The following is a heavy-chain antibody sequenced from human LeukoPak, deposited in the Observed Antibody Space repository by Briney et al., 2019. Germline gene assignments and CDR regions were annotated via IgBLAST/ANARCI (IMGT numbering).Heavy chain of an antibody. D-gene: IGHD2-15*01. CDR1: RFTFSNYW. CDR2: IKQDGSEK. CDR3: AREGYCSGGICSFDC. V-gene: IGHV3-7*01. J-gene: IGHJ4*02. Sequence: GGSLRLSCAASRFTFSNYWMNWVRQAPGKGLEWVAKIKQDGSEKYYVDSVKGRFTISRDNAKNAVYLQMNSMRGEDTAIYYCAREGYCSGGICSFDCWGQGTLVTVSS.